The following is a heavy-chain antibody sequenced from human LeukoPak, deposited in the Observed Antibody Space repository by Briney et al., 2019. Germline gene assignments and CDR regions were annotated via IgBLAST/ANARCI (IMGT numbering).Heavy chain of an antibody. CDR2: IKQDGSEK. CDR3: ARDPYSSSWYVGEIDY. D-gene: IGHD6-13*01. CDR1: GFTFSSSW. J-gene: IGHJ4*02. V-gene: IGHV3-7*01. Sequence: PGGSLRLSYAASGFTFSSSWVSWVRQAPGKGLEWVANIKQDGSEKYYVDSVKGRFTISRDNAKNSLYLQMNSLRAEDTAVYYCARDPYSSSWYVGEIDYWGQGTLVTVSS.